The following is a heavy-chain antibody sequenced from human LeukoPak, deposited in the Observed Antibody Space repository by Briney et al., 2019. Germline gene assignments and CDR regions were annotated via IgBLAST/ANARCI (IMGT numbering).Heavy chain of an antibody. J-gene: IGHJ4*02. CDR3: ARHGGRIATQPGGVY. V-gene: IGHV4-39*01. CDR2: IYYSGST. CDR1: CGSISSSSYY. D-gene: IGHD6-6*01. Sequence: SETLSLTCTVSCGSISSSSYYWGWIRQPPGKGLEWIGSIYYSGSTYYNPSLKSRVTISVDTSKNQFSLKLSSVTAADTAVYYCARHGGRIATQPGGVYWGQGTLVTVSS.